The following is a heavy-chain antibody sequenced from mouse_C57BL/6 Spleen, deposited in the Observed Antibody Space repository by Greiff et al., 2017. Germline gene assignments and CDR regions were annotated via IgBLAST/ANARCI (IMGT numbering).Heavy chain of an antibody. CDR3: ARKYYCAMEY. V-gene: IGHV2-2*01. J-gene: IGHJ4*01. CDR2: IWSGGST. CDR1: GFSFTSYG. Sequence: VHLVESGPGLVQPSQSLSITCTVSGFSFTSYGVHWVRQSPGKGLEWLGVIWSGGSTDYNAAFISRLSIRKENSKSQVFYKMNSRQADDTAIYYCARKYYCAMEYWGQGTSVTVSS.